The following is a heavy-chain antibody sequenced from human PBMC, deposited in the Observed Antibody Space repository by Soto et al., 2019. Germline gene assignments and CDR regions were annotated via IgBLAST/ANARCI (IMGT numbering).Heavy chain of an antibody. CDR1: GGSFSGYY. J-gene: IGHJ4*02. CDR3: AGGGITMVRGISSSGSYYAPVDY. D-gene: IGHD3-10*01. V-gene: IGHV4-34*01. Sequence: SETLSLTCAVYGGSFSGYYWSWIRQPPGKGLEWIGEINHSGSTNYNPSLKSRVTISVDTSKNQFSLKLSSVTAADTAVYYCAGGGITMVRGISSSGSYYAPVDYWGKGTLVTVSS. CDR2: INHSGST.